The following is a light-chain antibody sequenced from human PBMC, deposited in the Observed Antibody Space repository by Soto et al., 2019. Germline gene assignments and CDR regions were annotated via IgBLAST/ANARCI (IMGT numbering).Light chain of an antibody. CDR3: QQYNNWPPLT. CDR2: GAP. CDR1: QSVSSN. V-gene: IGKV3-15*01. J-gene: IGKJ4*01. Sequence: EIVMTQSPATLSVSPGERATLSYRASQSVSSNLAWYQQKPGQAPRLLIYGAPTRATGIPARFSGSGSGTEFTLTISSLQSEDFAVYYCQQYNNWPPLTFGGGTKVEIK.